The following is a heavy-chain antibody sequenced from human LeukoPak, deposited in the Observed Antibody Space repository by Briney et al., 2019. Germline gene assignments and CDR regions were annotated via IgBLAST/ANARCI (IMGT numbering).Heavy chain of an antibody. V-gene: IGHV3-9*01. D-gene: IGHD3-10*01. CDR2: ISWNSGSI. Sequence: GGSLRLSCAASGFTFDDYAMHWVRQAPGKGLEWVSGISWNSGSIGYADSVKGRFTISRDNAKNSLYLQMNSLRAEDTALYYCATGGVSYSANYYYYYGMDVWGQGTTVTVSS. CDR3: ATGGVSYSANYYYYYGMDV. CDR1: GFTFDDYA. J-gene: IGHJ6*02.